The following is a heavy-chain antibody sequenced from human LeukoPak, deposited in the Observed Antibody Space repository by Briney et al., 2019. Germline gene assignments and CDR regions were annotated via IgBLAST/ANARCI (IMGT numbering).Heavy chain of an antibody. CDR3: ARESDGSSWYRYFDY. Sequence: GGSLRLSCAASGFTFSSYEMNWVRQAPGKGLEWVSYISSSGSTIYYADSVKGRFTIPRDNAKNSLCLQMNSLRAEDTAVYYCARESDGSSWYRYFDYWGQGTLVTVSS. V-gene: IGHV3-48*03. J-gene: IGHJ4*02. CDR2: ISSSGSTI. D-gene: IGHD6-13*01. CDR1: GFTFSSYE.